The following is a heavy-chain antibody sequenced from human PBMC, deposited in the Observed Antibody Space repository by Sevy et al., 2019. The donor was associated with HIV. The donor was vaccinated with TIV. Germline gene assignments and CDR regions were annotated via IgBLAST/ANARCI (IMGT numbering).Heavy chain of an antibody. CDR1: GYSLTSGYF. CDR2: IYYTGST. V-gene: IGHV4-38-2*01. Sequence: SETLSLTCDVSGYSLTSGYFWGWIRQPPGKGLEWIGRIYYTGSTDYNPSLKSRVTISVDTSKNQFSLNLNSVTAADTAVYYCAADIGGPPNYQYFMKFWGKGTTVTVSS. D-gene: IGHD2-15*01. J-gene: IGHJ6*03. CDR3: AADIGGPPNYQYFMKF.